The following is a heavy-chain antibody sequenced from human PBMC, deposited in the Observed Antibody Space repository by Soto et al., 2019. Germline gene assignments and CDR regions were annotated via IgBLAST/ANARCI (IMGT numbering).Heavy chain of an antibody. V-gene: IGHV1-18*04. J-gene: IGHJ6*02. CDR1: GETFTSYG. Sequence: ASVKVSCKASGETFTSYGISWVGQAPGQGLEWMGWISAYNGNTNYAQKLQGRVTMTTDTSTSTAYMELRSLRSDDTAVYYCARYCSSTSCYEDVGMQVLGQGTTDNVSS. CDR2: ISAYNGNT. D-gene: IGHD2-2*01. CDR3: ARYCSSTSCYEDVGMQV.